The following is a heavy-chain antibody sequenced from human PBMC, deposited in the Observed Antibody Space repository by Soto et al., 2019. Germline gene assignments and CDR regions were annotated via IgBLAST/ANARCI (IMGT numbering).Heavy chain of an antibody. CDR1: AGPSKSGA. Sequence: VTIACTASAGPSKSGAISWLGQATGPGFEWMGGIIPIFGTANYAQKFQGRVTITADESTSTAYMELSSLRSEDTAVYYCARWSSSWYEVYYSYGMDVWGQGTPGTV. J-gene: IGHJ6*02. CDR3: ARWSSSWYEVYYSYGMDV. V-gene: IGHV1-69*13. D-gene: IGHD6-13*01. CDR2: IIPIFGTA.